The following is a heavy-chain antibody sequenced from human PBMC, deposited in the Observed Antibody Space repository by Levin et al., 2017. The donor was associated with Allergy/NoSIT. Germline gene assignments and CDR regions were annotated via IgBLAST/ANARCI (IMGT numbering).Heavy chain of an antibody. J-gene: IGHJ6*02. D-gene: IGHD6-13*01. Sequence: GESLKISCAASGFTFSSYAMSWVRQAPGKGLEWVSAISGSGGSTYYADSVKGRFTISRDNSKNTLYLQMNSLRAEDTAVYYCAKDQAAGTVSHGMDVWGQGTTVTVSS. CDR1: GFTFSSYA. CDR2: ISGSGGST. CDR3: AKDQAAGTVSHGMDV. V-gene: IGHV3-23*01.